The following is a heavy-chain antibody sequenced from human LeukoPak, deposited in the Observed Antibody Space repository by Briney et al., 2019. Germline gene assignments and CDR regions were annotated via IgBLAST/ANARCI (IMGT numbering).Heavy chain of an antibody. CDR2: IYHSGST. D-gene: IGHD3-22*01. CDR3: ARDFSSPYYYDSSGYYYVGDYYYYYMDV. V-gene: IGHV4-38-2*02. Sequence: PSETLSLTCTVSGYSISSGYYWGWIRQPPGKGLEWIGSIYHSGSTYYNPSLKSRVTISVDTSKNQFSLKLSSVTAADTAVYYCARDFSSPYYYDSSGYYYVGDYYYYYMDVWGKGTTVTVSS. J-gene: IGHJ6*03. CDR1: GYSISSGYY.